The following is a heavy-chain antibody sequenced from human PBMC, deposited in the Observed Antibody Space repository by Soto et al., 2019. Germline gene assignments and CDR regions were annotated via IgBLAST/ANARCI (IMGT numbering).Heavy chain of an antibody. CDR3: AKRSAAGIWGNFDY. Sequence: GGSLRLSCAASGFTFSRYAMSWVRQAPGKGLEWVSAISGSGGSIFYADSVKGRFTISRDNSKNTLNLQMNSLRAEDTAVYYCAKRSAAGIWGNFDYWGQGTLVTVSS. V-gene: IGHV3-23*01. J-gene: IGHJ4*02. CDR1: GFTFSRYA. D-gene: IGHD3-16*01. CDR2: ISGSGGSI.